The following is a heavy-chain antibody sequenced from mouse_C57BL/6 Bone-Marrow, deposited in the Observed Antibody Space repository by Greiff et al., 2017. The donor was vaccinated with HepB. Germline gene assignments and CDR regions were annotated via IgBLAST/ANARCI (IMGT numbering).Heavy chain of an antibody. D-gene: IGHD1-1*01. CDR1: GYSFTGYY. CDR3: ASYYYGSRWYYAMDY. V-gene: IGHV1-42*01. CDR2: INPSTGGT. Sequence: EVQRVESGPELVKPGASVKISCKASGYSFTGYYMNWVKQSPEKSLEWIGEINPSTGGTTYNQKFKAKATLTVDKSSSTAYMQLKSLTSEDSAVYYCASYYYGSRWYYAMDYWGQGTSVTVSS. J-gene: IGHJ4*01.